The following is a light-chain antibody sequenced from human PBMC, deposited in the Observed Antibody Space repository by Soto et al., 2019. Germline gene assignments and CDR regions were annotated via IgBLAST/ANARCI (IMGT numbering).Light chain of an antibody. Sequence: QSALTQPPSASGSPGQSVTISCTGTSSDVGGYDFVTWYQQYPGKAPKLIIYEVNKRPSGVPDRFSGSKSGNTASLTVSGLQADDEADYFGTAYAGNNYVVFGGGTKLTVL. V-gene: IGLV2-8*01. CDR3: TAYAGNNYVV. CDR1: SSDVGGYDF. CDR2: EVN. J-gene: IGLJ2*01.